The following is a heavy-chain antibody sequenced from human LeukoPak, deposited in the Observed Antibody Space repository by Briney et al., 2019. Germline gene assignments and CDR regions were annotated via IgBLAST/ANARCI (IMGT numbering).Heavy chain of an antibody. V-gene: IGHV3-21*01. CDR3: ARGRHGDFGY. D-gene: IGHD3-10*01. CDR2: ISSSSSYI. CDR1: GFTFSNYS. Sequence: GGSLRLSCAASGFTFSNYSMNWVRQAPGKGLEWVSSISSSSSYINYADSVKGRFTISRDNAKNSLYLQMNSLRAEDTAVYYCARGRHGDFGYWGQGTLVTVSS. J-gene: IGHJ4*02.